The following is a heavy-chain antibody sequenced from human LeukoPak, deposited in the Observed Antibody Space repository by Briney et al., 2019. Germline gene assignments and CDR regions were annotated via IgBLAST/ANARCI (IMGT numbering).Heavy chain of an antibody. Sequence: GGSLRLSRAASGFTFSSYSMNWVRQAPGKGLEWVSSISSSSSYIYYADSVKGRFTISRDNAKNSLYLQMNSLRAEDTAVYYCARELAVAGGLDYWGQGTLVTVSS. CDR2: ISSSSSYI. CDR1: GFTFSSYS. J-gene: IGHJ4*02. D-gene: IGHD6-19*01. V-gene: IGHV3-21*01. CDR3: ARELAVAGGLDY.